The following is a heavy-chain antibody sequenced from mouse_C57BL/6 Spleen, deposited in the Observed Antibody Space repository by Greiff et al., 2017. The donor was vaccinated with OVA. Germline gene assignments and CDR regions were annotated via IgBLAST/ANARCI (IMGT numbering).Heavy chain of an antibody. CDR2: IRNKANCYTT. CDR1: GFTFTDYY. D-gene: IGHD4-1*01. J-gene: IGHJ2*01. V-gene: IGHV7-3*01. CDR3: ARLTEREYCFDY. Sequence: EVQLVESGGGLVQPGGSLSLSCAASGFTFTDYYMSWVRQPPGKALEWLGFIRNKANCYTTEYSASVKVRFTISRDNSQSILYLQMNALRAEDSATYYCARLTEREYCFDYWGQGTPLTVSS.